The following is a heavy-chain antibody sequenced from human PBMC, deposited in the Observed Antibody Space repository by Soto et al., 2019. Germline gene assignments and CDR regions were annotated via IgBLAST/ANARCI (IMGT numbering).Heavy chain of an antibody. V-gene: IGHV4-59*08. Sequence: SETLSLTCTVSGGSISSYYWSWIQQPPGKGLEWIGYIYYSGSTNYNPSLKSRVTISVDTSKNQFSLKLSSVTAADTAVYYCARRRKDYYYYYYMDVWGKGTTVTVSS. CDR3: ARRRKDYYYYYYMDV. J-gene: IGHJ6*03. CDR2: IYYSGST. CDR1: GGSISSYY.